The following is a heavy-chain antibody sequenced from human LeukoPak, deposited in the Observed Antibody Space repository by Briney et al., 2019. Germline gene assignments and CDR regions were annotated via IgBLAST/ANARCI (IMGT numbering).Heavy chain of an antibody. CDR3: AKDPGGNSDYYYGMDV. CDR1: GFTFDDYA. J-gene: IGHJ6*02. Sequence: PGRSLRLSCAASGFTFDDYAMHWVRQAPGKGLEWVSGISWNSGSMGYADSVKGRFTISRDNAKNSLYLQMNSLRAEDTALYYCAKDPGGNSDYYYGMDVWGQGTTVTVSS. D-gene: IGHD4-23*01. CDR2: ISWNSGSM. V-gene: IGHV3-9*01.